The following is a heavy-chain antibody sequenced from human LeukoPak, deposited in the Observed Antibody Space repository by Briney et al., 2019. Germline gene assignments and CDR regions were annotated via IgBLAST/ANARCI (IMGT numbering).Heavy chain of an antibody. CDR2: IYYSGST. CDR1: GDSISSYH. Sequence: PSETLSLTCTVSGDSISSYHWSWIRHPPGKGLGWIGYIYYSGSTNYNPSLKSRVTISIDTSKNQFSLKLSSVTAADTAVYYCALTDYGGGSDYWGQGTLVTVSS. CDR3: ALTDYGGGSDY. V-gene: IGHV4-59*13. J-gene: IGHJ4*02. D-gene: IGHD4-23*01.